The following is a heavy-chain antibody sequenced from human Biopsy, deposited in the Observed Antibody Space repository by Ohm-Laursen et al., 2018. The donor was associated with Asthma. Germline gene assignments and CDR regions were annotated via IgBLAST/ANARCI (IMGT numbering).Heavy chain of an antibody. Sequence: ASVKVSCKASGDSFSNYAISWVRQAPGQGLEWMGWINPNSGGTNYAQKFLGRVTMTGDTSVNTAFMVLSRLRSDDTAVYYCARIKIRIGAGTDRYFDLWGRGTLVTVSS. CDR1: GDSFSNYA. J-gene: IGHJ2*01. V-gene: IGHV1-2*02. D-gene: IGHD3-16*01. CDR2: INPNSGGT. CDR3: ARIKIRIGAGTDRYFDL.